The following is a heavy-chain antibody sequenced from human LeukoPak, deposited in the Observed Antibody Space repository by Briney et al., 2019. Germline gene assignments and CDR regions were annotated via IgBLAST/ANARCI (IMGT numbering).Heavy chain of an antibody. V-gene: IGHV4-39*01. Sequence: PSETLSLTCTVSGGSISSSCYYWGWIRQPPGKGLEWNGSIYYSGSTYYNPSLKSRVTISVDTSKNQFSLKLSSVTAADTAVYYCAKHEGLDFWSGYYTAGFDYWGQGTLVTVSS. J-gene: IGHJ4*02. D-gene: IGHD3-3*01. CDR1: GGSISSSCYY. CDR3: AKHEGLDFWSGYYTAGFDY. CDR2: IYYSGST.